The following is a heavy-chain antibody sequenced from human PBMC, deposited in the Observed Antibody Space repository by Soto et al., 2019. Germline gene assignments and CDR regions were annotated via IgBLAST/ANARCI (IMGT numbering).Heavy chain of an antibody. CDR1: GYKVSTWHNFTSYW. J-gene: IGHJ6*02. CDR2: IYPGDSDT. D-gene: IGHD3-10*01. Sequence: GESLKISCMGSGYKVSTWHNFTSYWIAWVRQMPGEGLEWMGIIYPGDSDTRYSPSFQGQVTISADKSISTAYLQWSSLKASDTAMYYCAGGGVRGVITRTRDYYGMDVWGQGTKVTVSS. CDR3: AGGGVRGVITRTRDYYGMDV. V-gene: IGHV5-51*01.